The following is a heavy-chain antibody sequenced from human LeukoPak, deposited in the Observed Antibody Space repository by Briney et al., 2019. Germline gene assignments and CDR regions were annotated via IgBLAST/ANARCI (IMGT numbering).Heavy chain of an antibody. CDR2: LSGSGAGT. Sequence: GGSLRLSCAASGFTFSDYALGWVRQAPGRGLEWVATLSGSGAGTYYSDSVQGRFTVSRDNSKRTLFLQMNSLRAEDTAFYCAKAELGVDTFFDYWGQGTLVTVSS. D-gene: IGHD3-3*01. J-gene: IGHJ4*02. V-gene: IGHV3-23*01. CDR3: AKAELGVDTFFDY. CDR1: GFTFSDYA.